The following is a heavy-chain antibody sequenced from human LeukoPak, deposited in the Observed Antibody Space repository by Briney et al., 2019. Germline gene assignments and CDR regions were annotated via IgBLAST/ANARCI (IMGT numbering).Heavy chain of an antibody. J-gene: IGHJ6*03. Sequence: GGSLRLSCAASGFTFSDYDMSWLRQAPGKGLEWVSYIRGTGSATKYADSVKGRFTISRDNAKNSLYLQMNSLRAEDTAVYYCARTPETREEVVPAAITPPDYYYYMDVWGKGTTVTVSS. CDR1: GFTFSDYD. CDR3: ARTPETREEVVPAAITPPDYYYYMDV. V-gene: IGHV3-11*01. D-gene: IGHD2-2*01. CDR2: IRGTGSAT.